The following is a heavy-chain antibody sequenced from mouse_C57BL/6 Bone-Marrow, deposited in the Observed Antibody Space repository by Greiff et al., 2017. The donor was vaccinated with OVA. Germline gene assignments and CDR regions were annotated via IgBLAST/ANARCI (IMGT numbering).Heavy chain of an antibody. J-gene: IGHJ3*01. CDR1: GYTFTSYG. D-gene: IGHD2-1*01. CDR2: IYPRSGNT. V-gene: IGHV1-81*01. Sequence: QVQLQQSGAELARPGASVKLSCKASGYTFTSYGISWVKQRTGQGLEWIGEIYPRSGNTYYNAKFKGKATLTADKSSSNAFMELRSLTSEDSAVYFCAVYYGNYVTYSGQGTLGTVSA. CDR3: AVYYGNYVTY.